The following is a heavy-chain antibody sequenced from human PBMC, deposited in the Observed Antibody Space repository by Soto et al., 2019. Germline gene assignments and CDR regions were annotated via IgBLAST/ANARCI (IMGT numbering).Heavy chain of an antibody. CDR2: IYYSGST. CDR1: GGSISSYY. J-gene: IGHJ4*02. Sequence: QVQLQESGPGLVKPSETLSLTCTVSGGSISSYYWSWIRQPPGKGLEWIGYIYYSGSTNYNPSLKSRVTISVDTSKNQFSLKLSSVTAADTAVYYCAREDYYGSGSYFDYWGQGTLVTVSS. V-gene: IGHV4-59*01. D-gene: IGHD3-10*01. CDR3: AREDYYGSGSYFDY.